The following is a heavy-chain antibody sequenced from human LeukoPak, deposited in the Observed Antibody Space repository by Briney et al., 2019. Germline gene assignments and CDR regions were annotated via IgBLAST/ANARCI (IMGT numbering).Heavy chain of an antibody. CDR2: IIPIFGTA. V-gene: IGHV1-69*05. J-gene: IGHJ4*02. CDR3: ASQARHFPHYYFDY. Sequence: GASVKVSCKASGGTFSSYAISWVRRAPGQGLEWIGGIIPIFGTANYAQKFQGRVTITTDESTSTAYMELSSLRSEDTAVYYCASQARHFPHYYFDYWGQGTLVTVSS. CDR1: GGTFSSYA.